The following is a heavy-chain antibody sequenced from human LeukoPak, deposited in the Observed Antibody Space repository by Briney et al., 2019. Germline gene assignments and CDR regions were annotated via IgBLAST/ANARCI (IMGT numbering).Heavy chain of an antibody. J-gene: IGHJ1*01. Sequence: GGSLRLSCAASGFTFSSYAMSWVRQAPGKGLEWVANIKQDGSEKYYVDSVKGRFTISRDNAKNSLYLQMNSLRAEDTAVYYCASRGYSSGWYRSQAEYFQHWGQGTLVTVSS. CDR2: IKQDGSEK. CDR1: GFTFSSYA. V-gene: IGHV3-7*01. D-gene: IGHD6-19*01. CDR3: ASRGYSSGWYRSQAEYFQH.